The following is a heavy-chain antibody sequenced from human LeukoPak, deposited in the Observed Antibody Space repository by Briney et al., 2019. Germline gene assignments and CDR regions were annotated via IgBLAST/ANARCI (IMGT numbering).Heavy chain of an antibody. J-gene: IGHJ3*01. V-gene: IGHV3-23*01. CDR1: GFTFSDYA. Sequence: PGGSLRLSCAASGFTFSDYALIWVRQAPGKGLEWIPAIRGTGGTTYYADSVKGRCTISRDNSRNTVYLQMNSLRAEDTALYFCGKDPNGDYVGAFDFWGPGTMVTVSS. CDR3: GKDPNGDYVGAFDF. D-gene: IGHD4-17*01. CDR2: IRGTGGTT.